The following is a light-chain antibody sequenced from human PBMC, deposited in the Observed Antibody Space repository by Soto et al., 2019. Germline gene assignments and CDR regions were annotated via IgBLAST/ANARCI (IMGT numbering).Light chain of an antibody. CDR3: SSYTTSNTYV. V-gene: IGLV2-18*02. CDR1: SSDVGSNIR. Sequence: QSALTQPPSVSGSPGQSVAISCTGTSSDVGSNIRVSWYQQPPGTAPKLMIYDVSNRPSGIPDRFSGSKSANTASLTISGLQAEDEADYYCSSYTTSNTYVFGTGTKLTVL. J-gene: IGLJ1*01. CDR2: DVS.